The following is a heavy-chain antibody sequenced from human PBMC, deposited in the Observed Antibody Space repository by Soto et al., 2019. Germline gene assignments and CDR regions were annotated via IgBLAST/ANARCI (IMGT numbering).Heavy chain of an antibody. D-gene: IGHD3-22*01. J-gene: IGHJ4*02. CDR3: ARARFGDYDTGFDS. V-gene: IGHV1-2*02. Sequence: ASVKVSCKASGYTFTGYYMHWVRQAPGQGLEWMGWINPNSGGTNYAQKFQGRVTMTRDTSISTAYMELSRLRSDDTAVYYCARARFGDYDTGFDSWGQGTLVTVSS. CDR2: INPNSGGT. CDR1: GYTFTGYY.